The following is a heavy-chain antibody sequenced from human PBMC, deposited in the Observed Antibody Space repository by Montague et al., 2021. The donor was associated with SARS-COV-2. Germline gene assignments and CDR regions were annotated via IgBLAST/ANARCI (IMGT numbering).Heavy chain of an antibody. V-gene: IGHV4-59*01. Sequence: SETLSLTCTVSGGSISSYYWNWIRQSPGKGLEWIGYIYYSGSTKYNPSLKSQVTISVDTSKSQMSLRLNSVTAADTAVYYCAGDRGRFWHFDLWGRGTLVTVSS. CDR1: GGSISSYY. CDR3: AGDRGRFWHFDL. CDR2: IYYSGST. D-gene: IGHD5-12*01. J-gene: IGHJ2*01.